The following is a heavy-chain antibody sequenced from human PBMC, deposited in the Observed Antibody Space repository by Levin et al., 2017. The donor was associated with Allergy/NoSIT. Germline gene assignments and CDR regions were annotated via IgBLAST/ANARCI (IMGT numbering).Heavy chain of an antibody. V-gene: IGHV3-23*01. J-gene: IGHJ4*02. CDR1: GFTFSSYG. CDR2: ISGSGGST. CDR3: AKDRRADGDYVEY. D-gene: IGHD4-17*01. Sequence: PGGSLRLSCAASGFTFSSYGMSWVRQAPGKGLEWVSTISGSGGSTYYADSVKGRFTISRDNSKSTLYLQMNSLRVEDTALYYCAKDRRADGDYVEYWGQGTLVTVSS.